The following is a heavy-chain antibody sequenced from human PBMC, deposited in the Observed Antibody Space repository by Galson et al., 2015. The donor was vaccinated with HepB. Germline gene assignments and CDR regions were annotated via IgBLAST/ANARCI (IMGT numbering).Heavy chain of an antibody. D-gene: IGHD6-25*01. CDR1: GFSFISHS. CDR2: TIASWGE. J-gene: IGHJ6*02. V-gene: IGHV3-48*01. Sequence: SLRLSCAASGFSFISHSMNWVRHSPGKGLEWLTYTIASWGEYYTESSRGRLTISRDHFQKTMVLHMSSLRVEDTGIYYCARNPASYDYYNMDVWGQGTTVTVSS. CDR3: ARNPASYDYYNMDV.